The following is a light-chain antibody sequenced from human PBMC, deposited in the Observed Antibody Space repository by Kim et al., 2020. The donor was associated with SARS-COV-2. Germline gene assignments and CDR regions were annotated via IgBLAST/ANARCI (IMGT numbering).Light chain of an antibody. J-gene: IGKJ1*01. CDR3: KQNGSSPET. CDR2: GAS. CDR1: QSVSSSY. Sequence: EIVLTQSPGTLSLSPGERATLSCRASQSVSSSYLAWYQQKPGHAPRLLIYGASSRATGIPDRFSGSGSGTDFTLTISRLEPEDFAVYYCKQNGSSPETFGQRTKVDIK. V-gene: IGKV3-20*01.